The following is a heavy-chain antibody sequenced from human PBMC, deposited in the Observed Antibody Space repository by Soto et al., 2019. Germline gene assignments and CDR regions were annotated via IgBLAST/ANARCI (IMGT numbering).Heavy chain of an antibody. D-gene: IGHD3-3*01. CDR3: ARSGGGYDVWSGQVYYYYYMDV. V-gene: IGHV4-59*01. Sequence: SETLSLTCTVSGGSISSYYWSWIRQPPGKGLEWIGYIYYSGSTNYNPSLKSRVTISVDTSKNQFSLKLSSVTAADTAVYYCARSGGGYDVWSGQVYYYYYMDVLGKGTTVTVSS. J-gene: IGHJ6*03. CDR1: GGSISSYY. CDR2: IYYSGST.